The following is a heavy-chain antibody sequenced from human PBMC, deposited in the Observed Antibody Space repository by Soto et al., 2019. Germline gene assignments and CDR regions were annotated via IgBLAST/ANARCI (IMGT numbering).Heavy chain of an antibody. V-gene: IGHV1-18*01. J-gene: IGHJ4*02. D-gene: IGHD2-8*01. CDR2: ISAYNGNT. Sequence: ASVKVSCKASGYTFTSYGISWGRQAPGQGLEWMGWISAYNGNTNYAQKLQGRVTMTTDTSTSTAYMELRSLRSDDTAVYYCARDGKDIVLRGQATGFDYPSRGTLVLVSS. CDR1: GYTFTSYG. CDR3: ARDGKDIVLRGQATGFDY.